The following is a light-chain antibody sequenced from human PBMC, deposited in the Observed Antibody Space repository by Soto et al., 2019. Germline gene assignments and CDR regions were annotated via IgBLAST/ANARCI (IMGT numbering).Light chain of an antibody. CDR1: SSNVGSNNL. V-gene: IGLV2-23*01. J-gene: IGLJ2*01. Sequence: QSALTQPASVSGSPGQSITISCTGTSSNVGSNNLVSWYQHYPGKAPKLMIYEGKNRPSGVSNRFSGSKSGNTASLTISGLQAEDEADYYCCSYAGTNTVIFGGGTKVTVL. CDR2: EGK. CDR3: CSYAGTNTVI.